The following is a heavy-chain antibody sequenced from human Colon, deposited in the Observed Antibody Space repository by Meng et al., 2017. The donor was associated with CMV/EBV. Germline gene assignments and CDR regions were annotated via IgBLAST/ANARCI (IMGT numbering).Heavy chain of an antibody. D-gene: IGHD6-19*01. V-gene: IGHV3-21*01. Sequence: GESLKISCAASGFTFSSYSMNWVRQAPGKGLEWVSSISSSSSYIYYADSVKGRFTISRDNAKNSLYLQMNSLRAEDTAVYYCARERTESSGWFGGSVGYFDYWGQGTLVTVSS. CDR1: GFTFSSYS. J-gene: IGHJ4*02. CDR2: ISSSSSYI. CDR3: ARERTESSGWFGGSVGYFDY.